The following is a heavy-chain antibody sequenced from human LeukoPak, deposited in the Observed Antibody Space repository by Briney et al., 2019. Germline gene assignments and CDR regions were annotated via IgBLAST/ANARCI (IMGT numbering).Heavy chain of an antibody. V-gene: IGHV3-11*04. Sequence: GGSLRLSCAASGFTFSDYYMSWIRQAPGKGLEWVSYISSSGSTIYYADSVKGRFTISRDNAKNSLYLQMNSLRAEDTAVYYCARDISGVGYYDPSGENAFDIWGQGTMVTVSS. CDR2: ISSSGSTI. CDR1: GFTFSDYY. CDR3: ARDISGVGYYDPSGENAFDI. D-gene: IGHD3-22*01. J-gene: IGHJ3*02.